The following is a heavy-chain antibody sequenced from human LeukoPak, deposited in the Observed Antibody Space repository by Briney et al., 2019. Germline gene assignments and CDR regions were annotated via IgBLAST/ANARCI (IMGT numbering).Heavy chain of an antibody. V-gene: IGHV1-2*06. CDR3: ARRIAAAGHFDY. CDR1: GYTFTGYY. D-gene: IGHD6-13*01. Sequence: ASVKVSCKASGYTFTGYYLYWVRQAPGQGLEWMGRINPNSGGTNYAQKFQGRVTMTRDTSISTAYMELSSLRSDVTAVFYCARRIAAAGHFDYWGQGTLVTVSS. CDR2: INPNSGGT. J-gene: IGHJ4*02.